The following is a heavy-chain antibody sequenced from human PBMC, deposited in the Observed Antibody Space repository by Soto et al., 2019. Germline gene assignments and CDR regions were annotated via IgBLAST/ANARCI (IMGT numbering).Heavy chain of an antibody. V-gene: IGHV3-21*06. D-gene: IGHD3-10*01. CDR1: GFTFSSYS. CDR3: ARAQLGYFDL. Sequence: EVQLVESGGGLVKPGGSLRLSCAASGFTFSSYSMNWVRQAPGKGLEWVSSISSSSSYIYYADSVKGRFTISRDNAKNSLYLQMNSLRAEATAVYYCARAQLGYFDLWCRRTLVTVSS. CDR2: ISSSSSYI. J-gene: IGHJ2*01.